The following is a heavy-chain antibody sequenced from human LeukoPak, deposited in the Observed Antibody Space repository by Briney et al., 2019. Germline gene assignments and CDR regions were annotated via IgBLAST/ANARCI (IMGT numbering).Heavy chain of an antibody. D-gene: IGHD1-26*01. Sequence: GGSLRLSCAASGFTFSSYSMNWVRQAPGKGLEWVPFISSSSSTIYYADSVKGRFTISRDNAKNSLYLQMNSLRAEDTAVCYCARDRGGSYSAIDYWGQGTLVTVSS. CDR1: GFTFSSYS. J-gene: IGHJ4*02. CDR2: ISSSSSTI. CDR3: ARDRGGSYSAIDY. V-gene: IGHV3-48*04.